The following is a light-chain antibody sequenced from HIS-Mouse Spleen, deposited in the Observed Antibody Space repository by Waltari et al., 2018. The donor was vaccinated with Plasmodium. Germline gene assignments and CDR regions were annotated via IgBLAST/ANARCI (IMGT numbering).Light chain of an antibody. V-gene: IGKV1-39*01. Sequence: DIQMTQSPSSLSASVGDRVTITCRASQGISSYLNWYQQKPGKAPNLLFYAASSLQSGVPSRFSGSGSGTDFTLTISSLQPEDFATYYCQQSYSTWTFGQGTKVEIK. CDR3: QQSYSTWT. CDR2: AAS. CDR1: QGISSY. J-gene: IGKJ1*01.